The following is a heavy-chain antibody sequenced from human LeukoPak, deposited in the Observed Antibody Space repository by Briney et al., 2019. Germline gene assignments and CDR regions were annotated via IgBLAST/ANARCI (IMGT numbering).Heavy chain of an antibody. Sequence: SETLSLTCTVSGGSISSSSYYWGWIRQPPGKGLEWIGSIYYSGSTYYNPSLKSRVTISVDTSKNQFSLKLTSVTAADTAVYYCGTLSNTLYYYNRSGQVGTFDIWGQGTMATVSS. J-gene: IGHJ3*02. V-gene: IGHV4-39*01. D-gene: IGHD3-22*01. CDR3: GTLSNTLYYYNRSGQVGTFDI. CDR2: IYYSGST. CDR1: GGSISSSSYY.